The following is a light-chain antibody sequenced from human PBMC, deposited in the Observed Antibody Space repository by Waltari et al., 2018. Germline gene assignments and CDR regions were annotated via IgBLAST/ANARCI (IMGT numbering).Light chain of an antibody. Sequence: SYVLTQPPSVSVAPRETARITWGGNNIGSKRVQRYQQKPGQAPVLVVYDDSDRPSGIPERFSGSNSGNTATLTISRVEAGDEADYYCQVWDSSSDHVVFGGGTKLTVL. V-gene: IGLV3-21*02. CDR1: NIGSKR. CDR2: DDS. J-gene: IGLJ2*01. CDR3: QVWDSSSDHVV.